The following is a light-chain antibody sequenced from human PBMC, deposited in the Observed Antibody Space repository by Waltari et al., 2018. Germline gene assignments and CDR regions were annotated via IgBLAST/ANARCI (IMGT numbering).Light chain of an antibody. CDR2: KAS. V-gene: IGKV1-5*03. J-gene: IGKJ1*01. CDR1: HSGNSW. Sequence: DIQMTQSPSTLSASVGDRVTITCRASHSGNSWVAWYQQKPRKAPKLLIFKASNLESGVPSRFSGSGSGTEFTLTISSLQPDDFATYHCQQYDSYWTFGQGTKVEIK. CDR3: QQYDSYWT.